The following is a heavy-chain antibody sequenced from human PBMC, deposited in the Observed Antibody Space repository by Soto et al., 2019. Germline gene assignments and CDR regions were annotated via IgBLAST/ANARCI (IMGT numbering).Heavy chain of an antibody. CDR2: INSDGSST. J-gene: IGHJ6*03. Sequence: GGSLRLSCAASGFTFSSYWMHWVRQAPGKGLVWVSRINSDGSSTSYADSVKGRFTISRDNAKNTLYLQMNSLRAEDTAVYYCARVQKLMVYAKLNYYYYMDVWGKGTTVTVSS. CDR1: GFTFSSYW. D-gene: IGHD2-8*01. V-gene: IGHV3-74*01. CDR3: ARVQKLMVYAKLNYYYYMDV.